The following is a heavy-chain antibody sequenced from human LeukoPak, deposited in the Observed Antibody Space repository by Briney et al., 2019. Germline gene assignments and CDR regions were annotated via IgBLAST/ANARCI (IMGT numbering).Heavy chain of an antibody. CDR2: IRYDGINK. Sequence: GGSLRLSCAGSGFTFSSYGMHWVRQAPGKGLEWVAFIRYDGINKYYADSVKGRFTVSRDNSKNTLYLQMNSQRAEDTAVYYCAREMDYGSGSTDYWGQGTLVTVSS. D-gene: IGHD3-10*01. CDR3: AREMDYGSGSTDY. V-gene: IGHV3-30*02. J-gene: IGHJ4*02. CDR1: GFTFSSYG.